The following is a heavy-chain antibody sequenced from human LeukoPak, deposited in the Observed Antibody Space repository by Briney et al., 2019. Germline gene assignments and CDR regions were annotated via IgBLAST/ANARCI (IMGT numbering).Heavy chain of an antibody. Sequence: ASVKVSCKASGYTFTSYDINWVRQAPGQGLEWMGWINPNSGGTNYAQKFQGRVTMTRDTSISTAYMELSRLRSDDTAVYYCARQSRMGAHGALAYWGQGTLVTVSS. CDR2: INPNSGGT. D-gene: IGHD1-26*01. V-gene: IGHV1-2*02. J-gene: IGHJ4*02. CDR1: GYTFTSYD. CDR3: ARQSRMGAHGALAY.